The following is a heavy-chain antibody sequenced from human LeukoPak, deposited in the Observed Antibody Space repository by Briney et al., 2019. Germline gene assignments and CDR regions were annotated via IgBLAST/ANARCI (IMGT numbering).Heavy chain of an antibody. D-gene: IGHD2-2*01. J-gene: IGHJ4*02. Sequence: SQTLSLTCTVSGGSISGGSYYWSWIRQPAGKGLEWIGRIYTSGSTNYNPSLKSRVTISVDTSKNQFSLKLSSVTAADTAVYYCARDHQDIVVVPAYYFDYWGQGTLVTVSS. CDR3: ARDHQDIVVVPAYYFDY. V-gene: IGHV4-61*02. CDR1: GGSISGGSYY. CDR2: IYTSGST.